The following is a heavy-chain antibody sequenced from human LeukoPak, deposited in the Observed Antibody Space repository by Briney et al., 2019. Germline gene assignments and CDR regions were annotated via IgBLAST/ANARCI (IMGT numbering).Heavy chain of an antibody. J-gene: IGHJ4*02. CDR1: GGSFSDYY. CDR3: AGRFLEWLLDY. Sequence: SETLSLTCAVYGGSFSDYYWSWIRQPPGKGLEWIGEINHSGSTNYNPSLKSRVTISVDTSRNQFSLKLSSVTAADTAVYYCAGRFLEWLLDYWGQGTLVTVSS. CDR2: INHSGST. V-gene: IGHV4-34*01. D-gene: IGHD3-3*01.